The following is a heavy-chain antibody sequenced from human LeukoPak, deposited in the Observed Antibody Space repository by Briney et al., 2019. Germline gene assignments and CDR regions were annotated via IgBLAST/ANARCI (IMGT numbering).Heavy chain of an antibody. V-gene: IGHV3-23*01. D-gene: IGHD1/OR15-1a*01. CDR2: ISARGDNT. CDR3: AKGGSVGTTTYFDY. Sequence: GGSPRLSCAASGFTFPIYAMYWVRQAPGKGLEWVSSISARGDNTFYADSVRGRFTVSRGNSKNTLSLQLNSLRAEYTAIYYCAKGGSVGTTTYFDYWGQGTLVTVSS. CDR1: GFTFPIYA. J-gene: IGHJ4*02.